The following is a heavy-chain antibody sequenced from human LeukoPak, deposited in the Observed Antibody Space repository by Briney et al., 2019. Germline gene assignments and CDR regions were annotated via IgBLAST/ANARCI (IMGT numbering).Heavy chain of an antibody. CDR1: GGTFSSYA. D-gene: IGHD6-6*01. Sequence: SVKVSCKASGGTFSSYAISWVRQAPGQGLEWMGGIIPIFGTANYAQKFLGRVTITADESTSTAYMELSSLRSEDTAVYYCARRGRDGAARGYYYYGMDVWGQGTTVTVSS. CDR2: IIPIFGTA. J-gene: IGHJ6*02. CDR3: ARRGRDGAARGYYYYGMDV. V-gene: IGHV1-69*13.